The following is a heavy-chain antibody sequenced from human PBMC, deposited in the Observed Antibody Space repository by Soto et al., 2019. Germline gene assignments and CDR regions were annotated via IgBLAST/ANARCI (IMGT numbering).Heavy chain of an antibody. D-gene: IGHD5-12*01. Sequence: QVQLVQSGAEVKKPGSSVKVSCKASGGTFSSYAISWVRQAPGQGLEWMGGIIPIFGTANYAQKFQGRVTITAEESTSTASMELSSLRSEDTAVYYCASPHRDGYNWTDLTQHWYFDLWGRGTLVTVSS. J-gene: IGHJ2*01. CDR3: ASPHRDGYNWTDLTQHWYFDL. CDR2: IIPIFGTA. CDR1: GGTFSSYA. V-gene: IGHV1-69*12.